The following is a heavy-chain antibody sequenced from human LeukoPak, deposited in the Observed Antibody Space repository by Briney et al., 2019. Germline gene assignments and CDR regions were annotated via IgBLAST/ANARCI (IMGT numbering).Heavy chain of an antibody. Sequence: SETLSLTSTVSGGSISSYYWSWIRQPPGKGLEWIGYIYYSGSTNYNPSLKSRVTISVDTSKNQFSLKLSSVTAADTAVYYCARGGGYSYETDAFDIWGQGTMVTVSS. D-gene: IGHD5-18*01. J-gene: IGHJ3*02. V-gene: IGHV4-59*01. CDR3: ARGGGYSYETDAFDI. CDR2: IYYSGST. CDR1: GGSISSYY.